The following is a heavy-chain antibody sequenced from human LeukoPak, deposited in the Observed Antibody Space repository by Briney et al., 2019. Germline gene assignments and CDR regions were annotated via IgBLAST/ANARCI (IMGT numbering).Heavy chain of an antibody. CDR3: GRDTVRYGGAFDI. J-gene: IGHJ3*02. D-gene: IGHD5-18*01. Sequence: GGSLRLSCVASGFTFSSYNMHWVRQAPGKGLEWVAVISYDGSNKYYADSVKGRSTISRDNSKNTLYLQVNSLRPEDTAVYYCGRDTVRYGGAFDIWLQARMVTVSS. CDR2: ISYDGSNK. V-gene: IGHV3-30-3*01. CDR1: GFTFSSYN.